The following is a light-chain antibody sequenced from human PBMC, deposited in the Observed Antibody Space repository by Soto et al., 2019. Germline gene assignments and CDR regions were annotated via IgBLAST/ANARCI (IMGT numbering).Light chain of an antibody. CDR2: GAS. V-gene: IGKV3-15*01. J-gene: IGKJ4*01. CDR3: QQVNTFPLT. CDR1: QSVSSN. Sequence: EIVMTQSPATLSVSPGERATLSCRASQSVSSNLAWYPQKPGQAPRLLIYGASSRETGIPDRFSGSGAGTDCTRPISSPQPEDVATDDCQQVNTFPLTFGGGTKVDIK.